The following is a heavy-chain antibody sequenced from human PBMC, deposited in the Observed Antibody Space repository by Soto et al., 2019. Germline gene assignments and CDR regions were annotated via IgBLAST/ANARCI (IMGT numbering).Heavy chain of an antibody. CDR1: GGSFSGYY. CDR2: INHSGST. Sequence: SETLSLTCAVYGGSFSGYYWSWIRQPPGKGLEWIGEINHSGSTNYNPSLKSRVTISVDTSKNQFSLKLSSVTAADTAVYYCARGLNCSGGSCYSKSYYFDYWGQGTLVTVSS. J-gene: IGHJ4*02. CDR3: ARGLNCSGGSCYSKSYYFDY. V-gene: IGHV4-34*01. D-gene: IGHD2-15*01.